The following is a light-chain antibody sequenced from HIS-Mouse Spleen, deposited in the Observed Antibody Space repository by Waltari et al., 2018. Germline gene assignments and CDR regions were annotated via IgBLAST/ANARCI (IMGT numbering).Light chain of an antibody. CDR2: RTN. Sequence: QSVLTQPPSASGTPGQRVTISCSGSSSNIGSNYVYWYQQLPGTAPKLLIYRTNQRPSGAPDRSSGSKSGTSASLAISGLRSEDEADYYCAAWDDSLSGHVVFGGGTKLTVL. CDR1: SSNIGSNY. V-gene: IGLV1-47*01. CDR3: AAWDDSLSGHVV. J-gene: IGLJ2*01.